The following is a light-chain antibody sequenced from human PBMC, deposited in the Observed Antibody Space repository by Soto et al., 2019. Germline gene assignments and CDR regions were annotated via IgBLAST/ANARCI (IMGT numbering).Light chain of an antibody. V-gene: IGLV2-23*02. Sequence: QSVLTQPASVSGSPGQSITISCSGTSSDVGNYNLVSWYQQHPGKAPKVMIYEVSRRPSGVSNRFSGSKSGNTASLTISGLQAEDEADYYCCSYAGSSTVFGTGTK. CDR1: SSDVGNYNL. CDR2: EVS. CDR3: CSYAGSSTV. J-gene: IGLJ1*01.